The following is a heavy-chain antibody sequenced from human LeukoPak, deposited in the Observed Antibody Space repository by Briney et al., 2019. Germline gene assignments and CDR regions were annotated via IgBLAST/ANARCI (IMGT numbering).Heavy chain of an antibody. V-gene: IGHV3-11*04. J-gene: IGHJ3*02. CDR2: ISNSGNTI. CDR3: ARGGGYTSSWYLEAFDI. D-gene: IGHD6-13*01. Sequence: GGSLRLSCAASGFTFSDYYMSWIRQASGKGLEWVSYISNSGNTIYYPDSVKGRFTISRDNAKNSLYLQMSSLRAEDTAVYYCARGGGYTSSWYLEAFDIWGQGTMVTVSS. CDR1: GFTFSDYY.